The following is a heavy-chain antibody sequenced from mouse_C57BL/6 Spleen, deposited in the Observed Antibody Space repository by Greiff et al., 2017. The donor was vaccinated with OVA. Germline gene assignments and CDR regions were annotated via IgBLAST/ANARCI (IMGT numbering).Heavy chain of an antibody. CDR2: INPSTGGP. J-gene: IGHJ2*01. D-gene: IGHD2-5*01. V-gene: IGHV1-42*01. CDR1: GYSFTGYY. Sequence: EVQLQQSGPELVKPGASVKISCKASGYSFTGYYMNWVKQSPEKSLEWIGEINPSTGGPTSNQKFKSKATLPVAQSSSTAYKQRKSLTSEDAAVYYCARDSNYDDWGKGTTLTVSS. CDR3: ARDSNYDD.